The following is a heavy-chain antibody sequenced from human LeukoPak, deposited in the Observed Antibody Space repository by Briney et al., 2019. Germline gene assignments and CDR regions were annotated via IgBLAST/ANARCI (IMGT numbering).Heavy chain of an antibody. D-gene: IGHD5-12*01. CDR3: ARGWLRLFDY. V-gene: IGHV4-39*07. J-gene: IGHJ4*02. Sequence: NPSETLSLTCTVSGGSISSSSYYWGWIRQPPGKGLEWIGEINHSGSTNYNPSLKSRVTISVDTSKNQFSLKLSSVTAADTAVYYCARGWLRLFDYWGQGTLVTVSS. CDR1: GGSISSSSYY. CDR2: INHSGST.